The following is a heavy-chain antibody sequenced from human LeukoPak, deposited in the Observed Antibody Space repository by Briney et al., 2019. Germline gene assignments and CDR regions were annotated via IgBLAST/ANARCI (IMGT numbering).Heavy chain of an antibody. Sequence: GGSLRLSCAASGFTFSDYYMSWIRQAPGKGLEWVSYTSSSGSTIYYADSVKGRFTISRDNAKNSLYLQMNSLRAEDTAVYYCARDGRGGYSYGPRGWFDPWGQGTLVTVSS. D-gene: IGHD5-18*01. CDR2: TSSSGSTI. CDR1: GFTFSDYY. CDR3: ARDGRGGYSYGPRGWFDP. V-gene: IGHV3-11*01. J-gene: IGHJ5*02.